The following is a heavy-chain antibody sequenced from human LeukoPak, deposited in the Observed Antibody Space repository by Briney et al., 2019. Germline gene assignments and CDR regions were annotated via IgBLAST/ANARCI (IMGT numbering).Heavy chain of an antibody. D-gene: IGHD3-22*01. J-gene: IGHJ2*01. Sequence: PSETLSLTCTVSGGSISSSSYYWGWIRQPPGKGLEWIGSIYYSGSTYYNPSLKSRVTISVDTSKNQFSLKLSSVTAADTAVYYCATTYYYDSSTGQDWYFDLWGRGTLVTVSS. CDR2: IYYSGST. CDR3: ATTYYYDSSTGQDWYFDL. CDR1: GGSISSSSYY. V-gene: IGHV4-39*01.